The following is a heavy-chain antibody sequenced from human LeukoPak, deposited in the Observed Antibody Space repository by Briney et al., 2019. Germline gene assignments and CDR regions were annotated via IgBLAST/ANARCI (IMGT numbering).Heavy chain of an antibody. J-gene: IGHJ5*02. CDR2: INTNTGNP. CDR3: ASYFDDSSSDKTGWIDP. V-gene: IGHV7-4-1*02. D-gene: IGHD6-6*01. Sequence: ASVKVSCKASGYTFTSYAMNWVRQAPGQGLEWMGWINTNTGNPTYAQGFTGRFVFSLDTSVSTAYLQISSLKAEDTAVYYCASYFDDSSSDKTGWIDPWGQGTLVTVSS. CDR1: GYTFTSYA.